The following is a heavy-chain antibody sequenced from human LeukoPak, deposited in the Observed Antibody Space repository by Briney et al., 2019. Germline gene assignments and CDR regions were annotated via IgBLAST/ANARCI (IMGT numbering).Heavy chain of an antibody. CDR2: IRAKIHDGTT. CDR3: SRGQKDPYGPEFDY. V-gene: IGHV3-49*04. Sequence: PGGSLRLSCTTSGFIFGDYNMNWVRQAPGKGLEWVGYIRAKIHDGTTDFAASVKGRFTISRDDSKSIAYLQMTSLKSEDTAVYYCSRGQKDPYGPEFDYWSQGALVTVSS. J-gene: IGHJ4*02. D-gene: IGHD3-10*01. CDR1: GFIFGDYN.